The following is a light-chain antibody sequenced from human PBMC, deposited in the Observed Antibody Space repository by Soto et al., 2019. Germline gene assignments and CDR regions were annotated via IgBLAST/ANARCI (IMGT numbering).Light chain of an antibody. CDR3: QQYNSYLST. V-gene: IGKV1-5*03. CDR2: KAS. Sequence: DIQMTQSPSTLSASVGDRVTITCRASQSISSWLAWYQQKPGKAPKLLIYKASSLESGVPSRFSGSGSGTEFTLTISSLQPDDFATYYCQQYNSYLSTFGQGTKLDLK. CDR1: QSISSW. J-gene: IGKJ2*01.